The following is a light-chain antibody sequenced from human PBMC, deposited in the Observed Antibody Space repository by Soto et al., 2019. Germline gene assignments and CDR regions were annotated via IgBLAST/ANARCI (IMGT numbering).Light chain of an antibody. CDR3: GTWDSSLSAGEV. V-gene: IGLV1-51*01. CDR1: SSNIGNNY. J-gene: IGLJ2*01. CDR2: DNN. Sequence: QSVLTQPPSVSAAPGQKGTISCSGSSSNIGNNYVSWYQQLPGTAPKLLIYDNNKRPSGIPDRFSGSKSGTSATLGITGLQTGDEADYYCGTWDSSLSAGEVFGGGTKLTVL.